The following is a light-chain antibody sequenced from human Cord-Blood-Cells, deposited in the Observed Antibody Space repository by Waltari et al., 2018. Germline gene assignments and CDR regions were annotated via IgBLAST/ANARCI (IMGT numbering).Light chain of an antibody. CDR1: QSVSSN. CDR2: GAS. Sequence: EIVMTQSPATLSVSPGERATLSCRASQSVSSNLAWYQQKPGQAPRLLIYGASTRATCIPARFSGSGSGTEFTLTISSRQSEDFAVYYCQQYNNWQYSFGQGTKLEIK. J-gene: IGKJ2*03. CDR3: QQYNNWQYS. V-gene: IGKV3-15*01.